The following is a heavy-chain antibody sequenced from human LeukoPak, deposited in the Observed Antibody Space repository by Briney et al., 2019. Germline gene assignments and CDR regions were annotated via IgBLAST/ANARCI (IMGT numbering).Heavy chain of an antibody. CDR2: INWNGGGT. V-gene: IGHV3-20*04. CDR1: GFTFDDYG. Sequence: GGSLRLSCVASGFTFDDYGMSWVRQAPGKGLEWVSSINWNGGGTGYADSVKGRFTISRDNAKNSLYLQMNSLRAEDTALYYCARALGHSGSRWGQGTLVTVSS. D-gene: IGHD1-26*01. J-gene: IGHJ1*01. CDR3: ARALGHSGSR.